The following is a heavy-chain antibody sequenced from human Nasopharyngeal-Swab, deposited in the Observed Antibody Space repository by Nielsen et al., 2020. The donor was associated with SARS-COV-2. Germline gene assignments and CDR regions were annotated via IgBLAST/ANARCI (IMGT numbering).Heavy chain of an antibody. CDR3: VTGDIVATGEYYYGMDV. CDR1: RFPFSSYA. J-gene: IGHJ6*02. D-gene: IGHD5-12*01. V-gene: IGHV3-64D*06. CDR2: ISSNGGST. Sequence: GSLKISRSASRFPFSSYAMHWVPQAPGKGLEYVSAISSNGGSTYYADSVKGRFTIPRDNSKNTLYLQMSSLRAEDTAVYYCVTGDIVATGEYYYGMDVWGQGTTVTVSS.